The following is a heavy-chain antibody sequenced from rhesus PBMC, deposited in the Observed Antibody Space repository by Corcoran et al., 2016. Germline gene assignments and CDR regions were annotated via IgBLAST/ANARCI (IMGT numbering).Heavy chain of an antibody. CDR1: GSTFTDIS. D-gene: IGHD6-19*01. Sequence: EVQLVQSGAEVTKPWASVKISCQASGSTFTDISLHMVGRAPGKGLEWMGRVDTEEGEEIHAQKFKDRVTITADTSTDTAYMELSSLRSEDTAVYYCATIQAADKFNYWGQGVLVTVSS. CDR2: VDTEEGEE. V-gene: IGHV1-111*02. CDR3: ATIQAADKFNY. J-gene: IGHJ4*01.